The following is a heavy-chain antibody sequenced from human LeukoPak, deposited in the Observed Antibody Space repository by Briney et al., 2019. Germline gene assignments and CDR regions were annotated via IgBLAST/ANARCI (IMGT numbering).Heavy chain of an antibody. CDR2: IYPGDSDT. J-gene: IGHJ1*01. CDR3: ARTSSSWRAEYFQH. CDR1: RYNFTSCW. V-gene: IGHV5-51*01. D-gene: IGHD6-13*01. Sequence: GLSLNIDCHVSRYNFTSCWIAWTRQMTVKALDWMGIIYPGDSDTRYSPSFQGQVTISADKSISTAYLQWSSLKASDTAMYYCARTSSSWRAEYFQHWGQDTLVTDSS.